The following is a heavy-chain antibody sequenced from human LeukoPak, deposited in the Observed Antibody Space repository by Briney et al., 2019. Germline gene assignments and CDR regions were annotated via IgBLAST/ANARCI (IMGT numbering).Heavy chain of an antibody. Sequence: GGSLRLSCAASGFTFSSYAMSWVRQAPGKGLEWVSAISGSGGSTYYADSVKGRFTISRDNSKNTLYLQMNSLRAEDTAVYYCAREAPHPYYYDSSGYYYDWGQGTLVTVSS. CDR1: GFTFSSYA. J-gene: IGHJ4*02. CDR3: AREAPHPYYYDSSGYYYD. D-gene: IGHD3-22*01. V-gene: IGHV3-23*01. CDR2: ISGSGGST.